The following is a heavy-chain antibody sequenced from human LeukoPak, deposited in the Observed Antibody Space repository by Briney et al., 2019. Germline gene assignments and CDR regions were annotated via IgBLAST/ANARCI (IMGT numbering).Heavy chain of an antibody. CDR2: MNPNSGNT. V-gene: IGHV1-8*02. CDR3: ARRAVNMVRGDPFDY. Sequence: ASVKVSCKASGYTFTGYYMHWVRQATGQGLEWMGWMNPNSGNTGYAQKFQGRVTMTRNTSISTAYMELSSLRSEDTAVYYCARRAVNMVRGDPFDYWGQGTLVTVSS. J-gene: IGHJ4*02. D-gene: IGHD3-10*01. CDR1: GYTFTGYY.